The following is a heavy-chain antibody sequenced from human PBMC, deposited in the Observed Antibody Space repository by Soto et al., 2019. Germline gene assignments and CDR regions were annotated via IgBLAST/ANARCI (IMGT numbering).Heavy chain of an antibody. Sequence: PGGSLRLSCAASGFTFSSYSMNWVRQAPGKGLEWVSYISSSSSTIYYAESEKGRITISRDNAKNSLYLQMNSLRAEDTAVYYCARDPPYDILTGFADYWGQGTLVTVSS. J-gene: IGHJ4*02. CDR3: ARDPPYDILTGFADY. CDR2: ISSSSSTI. D-gene: IGHD3-9*01. CDR1: GFTFSSYS. V-gene: IGHV3-48*01.